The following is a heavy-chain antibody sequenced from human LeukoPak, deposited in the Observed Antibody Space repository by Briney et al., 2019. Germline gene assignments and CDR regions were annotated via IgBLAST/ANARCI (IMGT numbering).Heavy chain of an antibody. CDR1: RFTFSSYS. CDR3: ARDLYGSGTHWNNWFDP. Sequence: PGGSLRLSCAASRFTFSSYSMNWVRQAPGKGLEWVSSISSSSYYIFYADSVKGRFTISRDNAKNSLYLQMSSLRAEDTAVYYCARDLYGSGTHWNNWFDPWGQGTLVTVSS. J-gene: IGHJ5*02. V-gene: IGHV3-21*01. CDR2: ISSSSYYI. D-gene: IGHD3-10*01.